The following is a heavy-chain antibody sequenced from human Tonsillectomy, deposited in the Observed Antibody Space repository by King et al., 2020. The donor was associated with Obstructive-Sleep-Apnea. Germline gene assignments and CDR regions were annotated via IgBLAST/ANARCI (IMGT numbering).Heavy chain of an antibody. J-gene: IGHJ4*02. Sequence: VQLVESGGGVVQPGRSLRLSCAASGFTFTSYAMNWVRQAPGKGLGGVALISNDGSNKYYADSVKGRFTISRDNSKNTLYLQMDSLRAEDTAVYYCSDLVGYCSSVSCPGYWGQGTLVTVSS. CDR2: ISNDGSNK. D-gene: IGHD2-2*01. CDR3: SDLVGYCSSVSCPGY. V-gene: IGHV3-30*04. CDR1: GFTFTSYA.